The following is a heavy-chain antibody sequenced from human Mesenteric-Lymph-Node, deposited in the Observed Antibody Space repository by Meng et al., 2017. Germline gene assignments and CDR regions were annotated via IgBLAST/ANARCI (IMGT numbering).Heavy chain of an antibody. CDR3: ARNSAPAGTGRYFDY. J-gene: IGHJ4*01. D-gene: IGHD6-13*01. CDR1: GFTFSSYT. CDR2: ISYDGNNK. V-gene: IGHV3-30-3*01. Sequence: QVQLVESGGGVVQPGRSLRLSCAASGFTFSSYTMHWVRQAPGKGLEWVAGISYDGNNKYYPDFVKGRLTISRDKSKNTLHLQMNSLRAGDTAVYYCARNSAPAGTGRYFDYWGQGSLVTVSS.